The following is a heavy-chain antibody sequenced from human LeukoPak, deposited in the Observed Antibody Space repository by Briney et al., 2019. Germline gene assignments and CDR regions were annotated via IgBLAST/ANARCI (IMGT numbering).Heavy chain of an antibody. V-gene: IGHV3-23*01. CDR2: ITGSGGNT. Sequence: GASLRLSCAASGFTFSNYAMSWVSQAPGKGLEWVSAITGSGGNTYYADSVKGRFTISRDNSKNTLYLQMNSLRAEDTAVYYCAKWGHYDVLTGYYVSDYWGQGTLVTVSS. D-gene: IGHD3-9*01. CDR1: GFTFSNYA. CDR3: AKWGHYDVLTGYYVSDY. J-gene: IGHJ4*02.